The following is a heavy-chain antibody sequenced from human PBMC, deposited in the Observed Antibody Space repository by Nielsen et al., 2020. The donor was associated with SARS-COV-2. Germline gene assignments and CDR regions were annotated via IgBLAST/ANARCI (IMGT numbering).Heavy chain of an antibody. Sequence: GGSLRLSCAASGFTFRNYAMSWVRQAPGKGLEWLTIISSDGSNELYADSVKGRFTISTDLSNNTLYLQMNSLRVEDTAIYYCTKGAQLGDYWGQGTLVTVSS. J-gene: IGHJ4*02. V-gene: IGHV3-30*04. CDR1: GFTFRNYA. CDR3: TKGAQLGDY. CDR2: ISSDGSNE. D-gene: IGHD6-13*01.